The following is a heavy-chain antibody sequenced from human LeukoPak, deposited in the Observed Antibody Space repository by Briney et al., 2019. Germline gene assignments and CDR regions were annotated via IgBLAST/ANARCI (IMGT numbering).Heavy chain of an antibody. CDR3: ARGGRVQLWLGRYFDY. CDR2: SSYTGNT. V-gene: IGHV4-59*12. D-gene: IGHD5-18*01. CDR1: GAYFTNYY. J-gene: IGHJ4*02. Sequence: SETLSLTCTVSGAYFTNYYWSFIRQPPGKGLEWIGFSSYTGNTNYNPSLKSRVTMSVDTSKNQFSLKLSSVTAADTAVYYCARGGRVQLWLGRYFDYWGQGTLVTVSS.